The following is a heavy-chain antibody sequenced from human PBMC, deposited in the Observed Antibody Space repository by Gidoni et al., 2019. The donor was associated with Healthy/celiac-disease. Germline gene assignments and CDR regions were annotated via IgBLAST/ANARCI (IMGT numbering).Heavy chain of an antibody. J-gene: IGHJ3*02. Sequence: EVQLLESGGGLVQPGGSLRLSCAASGFTFSIYAMSWVRQAPGKGMEWVSAMSGSGGSTYYADSVKGRFTISRDNSKNTLYLQTNSLRAEDTAVYYGAKAPIQYNWNPTPVDIWGQGTMVTVSS. CDR3: AKAPIQYNWNPTPVDI. V-gene: IGHV3-23*01. D-gene: IGHD1-1*01. CDR1: GFTFSIYA. CDR2: MSGSGGST.